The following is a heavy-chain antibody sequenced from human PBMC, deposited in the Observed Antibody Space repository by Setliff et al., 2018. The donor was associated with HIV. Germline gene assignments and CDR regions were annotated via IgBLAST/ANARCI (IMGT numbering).Heavy chain of an antibody. J-gene: IGHJ3*01. CDR3: ARWGETTGIKAFDL. D-gene: IGHD1-20*01. CDR1: ANSITHYY. Sequence: PSETLSLTCTVSANSITHYYWNWIRQPPGKGLEWFGYMHYSGRTSYNPSLKSRVTTSVTTSRNQLSLNLRSVTAADTAVYYCARWGETTGIKAFDLWGQVTMVTVSS. CDR2: MHYSGRT. V-gene: IGHV4-59*01.